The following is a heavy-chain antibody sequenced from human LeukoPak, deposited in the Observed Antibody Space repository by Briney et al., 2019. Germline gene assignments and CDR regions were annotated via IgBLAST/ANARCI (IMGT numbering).Heavy chain of an antibody. V-gene: IGHV5-51*01. D-gene: IGHD3-16*01. CDR3: ARRIWAKRGFDP. Sequence: GESLKISCKGSGYSSSSYWIGWLRQMPGKGLEWMGIIYPADSNIIYSPSFQGQVTISVDKSISTAYLQWSSLKASDTAMYYCARRIWAKRGFDPWGQGTLVTVSS. CDR1: GYSSSSYW. J-gene: IGHJ5*02. CDR2: IYPADSNI.